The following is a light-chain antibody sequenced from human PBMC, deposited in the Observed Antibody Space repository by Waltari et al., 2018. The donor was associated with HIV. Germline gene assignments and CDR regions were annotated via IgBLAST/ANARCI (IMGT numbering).Light chain of an antibody. Sequence: VVTQEPSLTVSPGGTVTLSRVPFRGSVARSHFPYWFQLKPGPAPRTLIYDSEKRHPLAPGRFSGSLDGGRAILTLSGALEEDEAEYFCLLSYNGVRFFGGGTSLTV. CDR2: DSE. CDR1: RGSVARSHF. J-gene: IGLJ2*01. V-gene: IGLV7-46*01. CDR3: LLSYNGVRF.